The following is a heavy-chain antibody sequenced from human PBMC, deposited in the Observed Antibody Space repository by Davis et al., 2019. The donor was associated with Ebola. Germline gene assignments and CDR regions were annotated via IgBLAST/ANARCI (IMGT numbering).Heavy chain of an antibody. CDR1: GYTFTSYY. J-gene: IGHJ5*02. V-gene: IGHV1-2*04. Sequence: ASVKVSCKASGYTFTSYYMHWVRQAPGQGLEWMGWINPNSGGTNYAQKFQGWVTMTRDTSISTAYMEMSRLRSEDTAVYYCARDAYLKNWFDPWGQGTLVTVSS. CDR3: ARDAYLKNWFDP. D-gene: IGHD2-2*01. CDR2: INPNSGGT.